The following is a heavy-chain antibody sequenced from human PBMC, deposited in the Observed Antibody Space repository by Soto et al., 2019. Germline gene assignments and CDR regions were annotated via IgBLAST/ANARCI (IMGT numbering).Heavy chain of an antibody. Sequence: GGSLRLSCAASGLTLNSYAMSWVRQAPGKGLEWVSAISGSDGSTYYADSVKGRFTISRDNSKNTLYLQMSSLRAEDTAVYYCASPPRATVTDNIFDYWGQGTLVTVSS. V-gene: IGHV3-23*01. CDR2: ISGSDGST. CDR3: ASPPRATVTDNIFDY. CDR1: GLTLNSYA. J-gene: IGHJ4*02. D-gene: IGHD4-17*01.